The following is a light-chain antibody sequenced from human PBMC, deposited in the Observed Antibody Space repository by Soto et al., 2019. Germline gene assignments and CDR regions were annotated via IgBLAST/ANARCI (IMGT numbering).Light chain of an antibody. CDR1: SSDVGGYNY. V-gene: IGLV2-14*01. Sequence: QPVLTQPASVSGSPGQSITISCTGTSSDVGGYNYVSWYQQHPGKAPKLMIYEVSNRPSGFSNRFSGSKSGNTASLTISGLQAEDEADYYCSSYTSSSTLVVFGGGTKLTVL. CDR2: EVS. CDR3: SSYTSSSTLVV. J-gene: IGLJ2*01.